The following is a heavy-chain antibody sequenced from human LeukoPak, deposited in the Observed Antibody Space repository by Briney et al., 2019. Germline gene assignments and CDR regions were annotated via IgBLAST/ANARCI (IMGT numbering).Heavy chain of an antibody. D-gene: IGHD3-10*01. CDR3: ARPPVMWTYGSGSNMAFFDY. CDR2: INPSGGST. CDR1: GYTFTSYY. Sequence: ASVKVSCKASGYTFTSYYMHWVRQAPGQGLEWMGIINPSGGSTGYAQKFQGRVTMTRDMSTSTVYMELSSLRSEDTAVYYCARPPVMWTYGSGSNMAFFDYWGQGTLVTVSS. V-gene: IGHV1-46*01. J-gene: IGHJ4*02.